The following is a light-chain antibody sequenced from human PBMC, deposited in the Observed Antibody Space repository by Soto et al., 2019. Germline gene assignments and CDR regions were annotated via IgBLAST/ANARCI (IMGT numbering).Light chain of an antibody. CDR2: AAS. CDR1: QGISNY. Sequence: DIPMTQSPSSLSASIGDRVTITCRASQGISNYLAWYQQKPGTPPKLLISAASTLQSGVPSRFSGTGSGTDFTLTLSSLQPEDVATYYCQKYDRAPFTFGPGTKVDVK. CDR3: QKYDRAPFT. J-gene: IGKJ3*01. V-gene: IGKV1-27*01.